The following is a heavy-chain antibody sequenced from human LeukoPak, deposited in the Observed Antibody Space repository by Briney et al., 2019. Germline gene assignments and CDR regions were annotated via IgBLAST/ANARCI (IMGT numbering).Heavy chain of an antibody. J-gene: IGHJ4*02. D-gene: IGHD3-22*01. CDR1: GFTFTDYY. Sequence: GGSLRLSCAASGFTFTDYYMSWVRQAPGKGLEWISYISSGSGTIYYADSVKGRFTISRANAKDSLFLQMNSLRAEDTAIYYCARAQWLAIDYWGQGTLVTVSS. CDR3: ARAQWLAIDY. V-gene: IGHV3-11*01. CDR2: ISSGSGTI.